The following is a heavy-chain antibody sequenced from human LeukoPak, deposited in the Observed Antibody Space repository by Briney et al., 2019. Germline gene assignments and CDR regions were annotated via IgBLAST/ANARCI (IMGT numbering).Heavy chain of an antibody. V-gene: IGHV3-48*03. J-gene: IGHJ4*02. Sequence: PGGSLRLSCAASGFTFSSYEMNWVRQAPGKGLEWVSYISSSGSTIYYADSVKGRFTISRDNAKNSLYLQMNSLRAEDTAVYYCARDRSRWQWLADYWGQGTLVTVSS. D-gene: IGHD6-19*01. CDR2: ISSSGSTI. CDR3: ARDRSRWQWLADY. CDR1: GFTFSSYE.